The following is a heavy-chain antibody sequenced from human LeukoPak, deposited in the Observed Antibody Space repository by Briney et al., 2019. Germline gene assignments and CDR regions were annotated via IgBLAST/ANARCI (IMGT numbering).Heavy chain of an antibody. CDR1: GFTFSDYY. J-gene: IGHJ4*02. V-gene: IGHV3-11*01. D-gene: IGHD1-26*01. CDR2: ISSSGSTI. Sequence: PGGSLRLSCAASGFTFSDYYMSWIRQAPGKGLEWVSYISSSGSTIYYADSVKGRFTISRDNAKNSLYLQMNSLRTEDTAVYYCTTDPVGATPGGPFDYWGQGTLVTVSS. CDR3: TTDPVGATPGGPFDY.